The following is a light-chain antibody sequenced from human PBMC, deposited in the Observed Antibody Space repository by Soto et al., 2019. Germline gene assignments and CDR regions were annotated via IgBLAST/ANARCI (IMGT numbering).Light chain of an antibody. J-gene: IGLJ1*01. V-gene: IGLV3-21*02. Sequence: SYELTQSPSVSVAPGQTATVTCGGRNIGAKSVYWYQQKPGQAPVLVVYDDSVRPSGIPERFSGSNSGNTATLTISRVEVGDEADYYCQVWDSGSTQYVFGAGTKVTVL. CDR3: QVWDSGSTQYV. CDR2: DDS. CDR1: NIGAKS.